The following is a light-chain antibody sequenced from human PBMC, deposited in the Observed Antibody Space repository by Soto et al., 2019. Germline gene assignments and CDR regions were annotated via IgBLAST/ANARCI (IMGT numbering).Light chain of an antibody. CDR2: EVS. CDR1: SSDVGGYNY. J-gene: IGLJ1*01. V-gene: IGLV2-14*01. CDR3: SSYTSSSIDYV. Sequence: QSVLTQPASVSGPPGQSITISCTGTSSDVGGYNYVSWYQQHPGKAPKLMIYEVSNRPSGVSNRFSGSKSGNTASLTISGLQAEDEADYYCSSYTSSSIDYVFGTGTKVTVL.